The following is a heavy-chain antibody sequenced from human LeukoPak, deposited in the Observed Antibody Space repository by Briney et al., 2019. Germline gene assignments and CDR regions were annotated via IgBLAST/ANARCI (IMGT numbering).Heavy chain of an antibody. CDR1: GFIFDDYA. Sequence: PGGSLRLSCAASGFIFDDYAMHWVRQAPGKGLEWVSGISWNSGSIGYADSVKGRFTISRDNAKNSLYLQMNSLRAEDTALYYCAKDISVFYDSSGYIDYWGQGTLVTVSS. V-gene: IGHV3-9*01. CDR3: AKDISVFYDSSGYIDY. CDR2: ISWNSGSI. D-gene: IGHD3-22*01. J-gene: IGHJ4*02.